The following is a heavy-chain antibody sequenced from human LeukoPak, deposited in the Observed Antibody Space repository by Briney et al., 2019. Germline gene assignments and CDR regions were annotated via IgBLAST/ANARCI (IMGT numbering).Heavy chain of an antibody. J-gene: IGHJ4*02. CDR3: ARDTQLELLRV. Sequence: GASVKVSCKASGYTFTSYHMHWVRQAPGQGLEWMGIINPSGGSTSYAQKFQGRVTMTRDTSTSTVYMELSSLRSEDTAVYYCARDTQLELLRVWGQGTLVTVSS. D-gene: IGHD1-7*01. CDR2: INPSGGST. V-gene: IGHV1-46*01. CDR1: GYTFTSYH.